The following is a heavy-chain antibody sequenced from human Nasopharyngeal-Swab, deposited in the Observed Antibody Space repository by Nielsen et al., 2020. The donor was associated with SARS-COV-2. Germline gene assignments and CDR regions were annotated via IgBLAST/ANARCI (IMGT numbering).Heavy chain of an antibody. CDR2: ISYEGSKK. CDR1: GFSFNNYG. Sequence: LKISCTASGFSFNNYGMHWVRQAPGKGLEWVAVISYEGSKKYYAESVEGRFTISRDYSKSTLYLQMNSLRPEDTAMYYCAKANVLFWFGQFKNDGFDIWGQGTMVAVSS. CDR3: AKANVLFWFGQFKNDGFDI. D-gene: IGHD3-10*01. J-gene: IGHJ3*02. V-gene: IGHV3-30*18.